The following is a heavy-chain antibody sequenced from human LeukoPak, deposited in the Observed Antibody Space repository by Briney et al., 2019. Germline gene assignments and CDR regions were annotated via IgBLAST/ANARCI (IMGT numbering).Heavy chain of an antibody. J-gene: IGHJ3*02. CDR2: IYYSGST. CDR1: GGSISSYY. CDR3: ARDFHDSSGYYPADAFDI. Sequence: SETLSLTCTVSGGSISSYYWSWIRQPPGKGLEWIGYIYYSGSTNYNPSLKSRVTISVDTSKNQFSLKLSSVTAADTAVYYCARDFHDSSGYYPADAFDIWGQGTMVTVSS. D-gene: IGHD3-22*01. V-gene: IGHV4-59*12.